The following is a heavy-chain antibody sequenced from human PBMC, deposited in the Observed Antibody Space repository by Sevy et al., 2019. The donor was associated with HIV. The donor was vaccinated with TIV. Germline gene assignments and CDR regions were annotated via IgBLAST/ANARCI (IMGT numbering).Heavy chain of an antibody. J-gene: IGHJ4*02. Sequence: ASVKVSCKASGGTFSSYAISWVRQAPGQGLEWMGGIIPIFGTANYAQKFQGRVTITADESTSTAYMELSSLRSEDTAGDYCARLGSVRGKAMEADYWGQGTLVTVSS. CDR3: ARLGSVRGKAMEADY. D-gene: IGHD5-18*01. CDR2: IIPIFGTA. V-gene: IGHV1-69*13. CDR1: GGTFSSYA.